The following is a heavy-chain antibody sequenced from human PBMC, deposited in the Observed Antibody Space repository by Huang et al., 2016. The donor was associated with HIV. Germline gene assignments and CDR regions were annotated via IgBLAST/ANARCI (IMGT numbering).Heavy chain of an antibody. CDR2: SSAYNGNT. D-gene: IGHD5-18*01. CDR1: GYTFTSYG. Sequence: QVQLVQSGAEVKKPGASVKFSCKASGYTFTSYGNTWVRQAPGKGLEGMGWSSAYNGNTNDARKLQGRVTMTTETSTSTDYMELRSLRSDDTAVYYCARRNTAMDLDYWGQGTLVTVSS. J-gene: IGHJ4*02. CDR3: ARRNTAMDLDY. V-gene: IGHV1-18*01.